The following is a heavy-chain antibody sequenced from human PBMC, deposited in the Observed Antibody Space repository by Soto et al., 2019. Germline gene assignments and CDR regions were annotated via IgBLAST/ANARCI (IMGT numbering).Heavy chain of an antibody. V-gene: IGHV1-18*01. CDR1: GYTFTSYG. D-gene: IGHD6-19*01. CDR3: ASDRWVAVAGTGWFDP. CDR2: ISAYNGYT. Sequence: GASVKVSCKASGYTFTSYGISWVRQAPGQGLEWMGWISAYNGYTNYAQKLQGRVTMTTYTSPSTAYMELRSLRSDDTAVYYCASDRWVAVAGTGWFDPWGQGTLVTVPQ. J-gene: IGHJ5*02.